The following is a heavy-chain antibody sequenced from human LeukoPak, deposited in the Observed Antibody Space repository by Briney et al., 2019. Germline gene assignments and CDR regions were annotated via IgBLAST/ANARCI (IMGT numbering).Heavy chain of an antibody. J-gene: IGHJ6*03. CDR3: ARLTGTYYYYYMDV. CDR2: AHYSGST. CDR1: GGSISSSSCS. D-gene: IGHD1-7*01. V-gene: IGHV4-39*07. Sequence: SETLSLTCTVSGGSISSSSCSWGWIRQPPGKGLEWIGSAHYSGSTYYNPSLKSRVTISVDTSKNQFSLKLSSVTAADTAVYYCARLTGTYYYYYMDVWGKGTTVTVSS.